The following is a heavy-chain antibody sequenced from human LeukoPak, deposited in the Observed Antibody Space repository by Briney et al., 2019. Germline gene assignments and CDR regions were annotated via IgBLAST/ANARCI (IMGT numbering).Heavy chain of an antibody. J-gene: IGHJ5*02. CDR2: IYYSGST. D-gene: IGHD3-10*01. Sequence: SETLSLTCTVSGGSISSSSYYWGWIRQPPGKGLEWIGSIYYSGSTYYNPSLKSRVTISVDTSKNQFSLKLSSVTAADTAVYYCANTYYYGSGSLLRFDPWGQGTLVTVSS. CDR3: ANTYYYGSGSLLRFDP. V-gene: IGHV4-39*01. CDR1: GGSISSSSYY.